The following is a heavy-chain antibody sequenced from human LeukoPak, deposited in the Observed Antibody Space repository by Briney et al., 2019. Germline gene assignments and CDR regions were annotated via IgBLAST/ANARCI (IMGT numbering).Heavy chain of an antibody. CDR2: ISDDGNTK. D-gene: IGHD1-26*01. Sequence: GGSLRLSCAASGFAFSSYALHWVRQAPGKGLEWVAVISDDGNTKYYADSVKGRFTVSRDNSKNTLYLQINSLRAEDTAVYYCAREWGGIVGMYYFDFWGQGSLVTVSS. CDR1: GFAFSSYA. CDR3: AREWGGIVGMYYFDF. V-gene: IGHV3-30-3*01. J-gene: IGHJ4*02.